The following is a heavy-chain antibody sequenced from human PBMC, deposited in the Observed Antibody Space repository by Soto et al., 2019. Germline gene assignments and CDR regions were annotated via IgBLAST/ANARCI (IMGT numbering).Heavy chain of an antibody. Sequence: ASVKVSCKASGYTFTSYGISWVRQAPGQGLEWMGWISAYNGNTNYAQKLQGRVTMTTDTSTSTAYMELRSLRSDDTAVYYCDRADSITMVRGVLGAFDIWGQGTMVTVSS. CDR3: DRADSITMVRGVLGAFDI. V-gene: IGHV1-18*01. J-gene: IGHJ3*02. CDR1: GYTFTSYG. CDR2: ISAYNGNT. D-gene: IGHD3-10*01.